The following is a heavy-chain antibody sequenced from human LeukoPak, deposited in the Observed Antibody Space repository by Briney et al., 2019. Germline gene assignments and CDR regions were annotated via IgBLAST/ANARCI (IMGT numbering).Heavy chain of an antibody. Sequence: GASVKVSCKASGYTFTGYYMHWVRQAPGQGLEWMGWINPNSGGTNYAQQFQGRVTMTRDTSISTAYMELRRLRSDDTAVYYCALPVLHDSWSGYLSSDAFDIWGQGTMVTVSS. J-gene: IGHJ3*02. CDR1: GYTFTGYY. D-gene: IGHD3-3*01. CDR2: INPNSGGT. V-gene: IGHV1-2*02. CDR3: ALPVLHDSWSGYLSSDAFDI.